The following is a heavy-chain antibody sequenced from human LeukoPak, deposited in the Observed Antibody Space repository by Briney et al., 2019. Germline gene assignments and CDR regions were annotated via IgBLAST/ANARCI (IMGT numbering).Heavy chain of an antibody. D-gene: IGHD2/OR15-2a*01. J-gene: IGHJ1*01. Sequence: SETLSLTCTVSGGSITSYFWSWIRQPPGRRLEWIGYIYHSGTTNYNPPLKSRVTISADTSKNQFSLRLTSVTAADTAVYYCAQKAPFSPTYSQQWGQGTLVTVSS. CDR2: IYHSGTT. CDR3: AQKAPFSPTYSQQ. V-gene: IGHV4-59*01. CDR1: GGSITSYF.